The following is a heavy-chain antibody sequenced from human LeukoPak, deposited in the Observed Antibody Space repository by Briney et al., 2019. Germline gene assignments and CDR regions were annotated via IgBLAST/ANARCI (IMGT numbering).Heavy chain of an antibody. J-gene: IGHJ4*02. D-gene: IGHD3-22*01. CDR2: ISVRSNYR. Sequence: GGSLRLSCAASGYTFSDFSVNWVRQAPGKGLEWVSSISVRSNYRYYADSVRGRFTISRDDARDSLFLQMNSLRAENTAVYFCVRLRRNNDRSGYYYYYDYWGQGTLVTVSS. V-gene: IGHV3-21*01. CDR1: GYTFSDFS. CDR3: VRLRRNNDRSGYYYYYDY.